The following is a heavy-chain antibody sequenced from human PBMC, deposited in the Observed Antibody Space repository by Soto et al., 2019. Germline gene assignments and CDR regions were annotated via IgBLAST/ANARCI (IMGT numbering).Heavy chain of an antibody. J-gene: IGHJ4*02. D-gene: IGHD3-22*01. CDR3: ARGSGYYYWDDY. Sequence: ASVKVSCKASGYTFTSYAIHWVRQAPGQRLEWMGWINAGNGNTKYSQKFQGRVTITRDTSASTAYMELSSLRSEDTAVYYCARGSGYYYWDDYWGQGTLLTVSS. CDR1: GYTFTSYA. V-gene: IGHV1-3*01. CDR2: INAGNGNT.